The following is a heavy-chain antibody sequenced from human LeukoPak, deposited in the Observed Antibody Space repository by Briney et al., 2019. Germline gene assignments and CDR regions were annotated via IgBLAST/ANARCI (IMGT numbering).Heavy chain of an antibody. CDR3: ARHGTSSFYYYGMDV. CDR2: INYSGST. V-gene: IGHV4-59*08. Sequence: SETLSLTCTVSGGXIRSYYCSWIRQSPGKGLEWIGYINYSGSTNYNPSLKSRVTISVDTSKNQFSLKLSSVTAADTAVYYCARHGTSSFYYYGMDVWGQGTTVTVSS. J-gene: IGHJ6*02. CDR1: GGXIRSYY. D-gene: IGHD1-1*01.